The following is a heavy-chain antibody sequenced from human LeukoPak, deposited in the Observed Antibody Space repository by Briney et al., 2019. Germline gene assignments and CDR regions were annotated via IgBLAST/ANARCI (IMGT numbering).Heavy chain of an antibody. V-gene: IGHV3-7*05. CDR1: GFSFGSYW. CDR3: ARIEY. CDR2: MKHDGIEK. Sequence: GSLRLSCVASGFSFGSYWMAWVRQAPGKGLEWGANMKHDGIEKYHVDSVKGRFTISRDNTKNSLCLHMSSLRVEDTAVYYCARIEYWGQGTLVTVSS. J-gene: IGHJ4*02.